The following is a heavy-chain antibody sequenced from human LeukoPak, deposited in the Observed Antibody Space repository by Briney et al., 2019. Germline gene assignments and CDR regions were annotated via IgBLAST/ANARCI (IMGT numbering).Heavy chain of an antibody. CDR3: AKWSGGTRAFDY. V-gene: IGHV3-30*18. D-gene: IGHD3-10*01. CDR1: GFTFSSYG. J-gene: IGHJ4*02. CDR2: ISYDGSNK. Sequence: GGSLRLSCAASGFTFSSYGMYWVRQAPGKGLEWVAVISYDGSNKYYADSVKGRFTISRDNSKNTLYLQMNSLRAEDTAVYYCAKWSGGTRAFDYWGQGTLVTVSS.